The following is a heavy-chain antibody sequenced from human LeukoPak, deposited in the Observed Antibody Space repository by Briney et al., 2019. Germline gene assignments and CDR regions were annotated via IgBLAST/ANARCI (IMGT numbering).Heavy chain of an antibody. CDR1: GFTFSSYA. D-gene: IGHD5-12*01. Sequence: GGSLRLSCAASGFTFSSYAMSWVRQAPGKGLEWVSAISGSGGSTYYADSVKGQFTISRDNSKNTLYLQMNSLRAEDTAVYYCARQRGYVLFDYWGQGTLVTVSS. V-gene: IGHV3-23*01. J-gene: IGHJ4*02. CDR2: ISGSGGST. CDR3: ARQRGYVLFDY.